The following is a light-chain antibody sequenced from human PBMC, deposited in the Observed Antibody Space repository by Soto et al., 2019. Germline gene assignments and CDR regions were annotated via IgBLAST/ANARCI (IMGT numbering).Light chain of an antibody. V-gene: IGLV1-40*01. CDR3: QSYDSNLSGYV. Sequence: QSVLTQPPSVSGAPGQRVTISCTGSSPNIGAGYVVPWYQQLPGTAPKLLIYGNSNRPSGVPDRFSGSKSGTSASLAITGLQAEDEADYYCQSYDSNLSGYVFGTGTKLTVL. J-gene: IGLJ1*01. CDR1: SPNIGAGYV. CDR2: GNS.